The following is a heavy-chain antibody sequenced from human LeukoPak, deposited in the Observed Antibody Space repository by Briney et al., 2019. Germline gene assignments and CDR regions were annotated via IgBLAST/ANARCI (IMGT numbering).Heavy chain of an antibody. Sequence: PSETLSLTCTVSGGSISSYYWSWLRQPPGKGLEWIGYIYYSGSTNYNPSLKSRVTISVDTSKNQFSLKLSSVTAADTAVYYCARIPSYSYNWYGSFDIWGQGTMVTVSS. CDR1: GGSISSYY. CDR2: IYYSGST. J-gene: IGHJ3*02. V-gene: IGHV4-59*01. D-gene: IGHD1-1*01. CDR3: ARIPSYSYNWYGSFDI.